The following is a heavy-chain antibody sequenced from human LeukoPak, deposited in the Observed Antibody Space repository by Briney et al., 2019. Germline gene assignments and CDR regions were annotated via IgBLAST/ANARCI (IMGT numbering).Heavy chain of an antibody. CDR2: ICGSGGCT. Sequence: PGGSLRLSCAASGFTFNTYAIYWVRQAPGKGLEWVSGICGSGGCTYYADSMKGRFTIFRDNSKNTLYLQMNSLRAEDTAVYYCAKDWGYWGQGTLVTVSS. CDR3: AKDWGY. D-gene: IGHD3-16*01. J-gene: IGHJ4*02. CDR1: GFTFNTYA. V-gene: IGHV3-23*01.